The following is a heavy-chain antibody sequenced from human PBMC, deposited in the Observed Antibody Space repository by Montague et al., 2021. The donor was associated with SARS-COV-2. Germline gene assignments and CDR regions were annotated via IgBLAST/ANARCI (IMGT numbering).Heavy chain of an antibody. CDR2: IYYTGAT. V-gene: IGHV4-59*02. J-gene: IGHJ3*01. CDR3: ATRGAVAGSSFDS. Sequence: SETLSLTCTVSSGSVSGHYLAWIRQPPGKGLECIAYIYYTGATYYNPSLQSRVSISVDTSKNQVSLKVKSVTAADSAFYFCATRGAVAGSSFDSWGPGTLVIVSS. D-gene: IGHD6-19*01. CDR1: SGSVSGHY.